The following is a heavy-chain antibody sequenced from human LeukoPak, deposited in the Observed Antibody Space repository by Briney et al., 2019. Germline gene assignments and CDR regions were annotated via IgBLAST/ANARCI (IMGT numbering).Heavy chain of an antibody. CDR3: ASQFYSYGSRNLGH. CDR1: GFTFSSYA. D-gene: IGHD5-18*01. V-gene: IGHV3-23*01. J-gene: IGHJ4*02. CDR2: ISGSGGST. Sequence: PGGSLRLSCAASGFTFSSYAMSWVRQAPGKGLEWVSAISGSGGSTYYADSVKGRFTISRDNSKNTLYLQMNSLGAEDTAVYYCASQFYSYGSRNLGHWGQGTLVTVSS.